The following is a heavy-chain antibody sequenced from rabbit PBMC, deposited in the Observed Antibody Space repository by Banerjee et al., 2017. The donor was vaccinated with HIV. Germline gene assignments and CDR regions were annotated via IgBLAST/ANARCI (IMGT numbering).Heavy chain of an antibody. J-gene: IGHJ4*01. D-gene: IGHD4-1*01. Sequence: QAPLEVSGGVLVKPEGSPAIACTASGFVRSRYYVMCWVRQAPGNGLEWIACINTSSGNTVYASWAKGRFTISRSTSLNTVTLQMTSLTAADTATYFCARESTIVVAGVMMDYFNLWGPGTLVTVS. CDR1: GFVRSRYYV. CDR2: INTSSGNT. CDR3: ARESTIVVAGVMMDYFNL. V-gene: IGHV1S47*01.